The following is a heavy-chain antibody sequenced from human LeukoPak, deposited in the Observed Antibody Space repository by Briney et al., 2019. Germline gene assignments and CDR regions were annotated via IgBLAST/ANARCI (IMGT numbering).Heavy chain of an antibody. CDR3: AKDFVVVPGNVNYFDY. J-gene: IGHJ4*02. Sequence: GGSLRLSCAASGFTFSSYSMDWVRQAPGKGLEWVSAISGSGDNTYYADSVKGRFTVSRDNSKNTLYVQMKSLRAEDTAVYYCAKDFVVVPGNVNYFDYWGQGTLVTVSS. CDR2: ISGSGDNT. D-gene: IGHD2-21*02. CDR1: GFTFSSYS. V-gene: IGHV3-23*01.